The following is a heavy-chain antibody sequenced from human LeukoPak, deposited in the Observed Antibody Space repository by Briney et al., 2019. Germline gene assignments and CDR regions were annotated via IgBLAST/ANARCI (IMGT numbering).Heavy chain of an antibody. J-gene: IGHJ6*03. Sequence: PGGSLRLSCVASGFTFSTYSMNWVRQAPGKGLEWVSFISSSSSYIYYADSVKGRFTIPRDNAKNSLSLQMNSLRAEDTAVYYCARDSRYSNSPIYYPYYMDVWGKGTTVTVSS. CDR1: GFTFSTYS. V-gene: IGHV3-21*01. CDR2: ISSSSSYI. D-gene: IGHD4-11*01. CDR3: ARDSRYSNSPIYYPYYMDV.